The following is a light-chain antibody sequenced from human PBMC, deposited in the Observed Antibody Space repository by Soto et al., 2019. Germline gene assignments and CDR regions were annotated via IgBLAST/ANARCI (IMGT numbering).Light chain of an antibody. J-gene: IGKJ2*01. CDR1: QSVSTY. Sequence: EIVLTQSPSTLSLSPGDRATLSCRASQSVSTYLAWYQQKPGQAPRLLIYDASNRATGIPARFSGSGSGTVSTLTISRLEPEDVAVYYCQQRSNWRYTFGQGTKLEIK. CDR3: QQRSNWRYT. V-gene: IGKV3-11*01. CDR2: DAS.